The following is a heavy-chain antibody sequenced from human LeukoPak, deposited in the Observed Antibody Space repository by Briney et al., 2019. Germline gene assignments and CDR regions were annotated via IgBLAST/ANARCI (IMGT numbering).Heavy chain of an antibody. J-gene: IGHJ6*02. V-gene: IGHV1-69*13. Sequence: GASVKVSCKASGYTFTSYGISWVRQAPGQGLEWMGGIIPIFGTANYAQKFQGRVTITADESTSTAYMELSSLRSEDTAVYYCARSTFSTIFGVVINYYYYGMDVWGQGTTVTVSS. CDR3: ARSTFSTIFGVVINYYYYGMDV. CDR1: GYTFTSYG. CDR2: IIPIFGTA. D-gene: IGHD3-3*01.